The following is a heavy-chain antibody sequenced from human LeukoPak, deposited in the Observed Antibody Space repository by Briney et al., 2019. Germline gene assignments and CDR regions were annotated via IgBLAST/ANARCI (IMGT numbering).Heavy chain of an antibody. CDR3: AREANLRHFDY. Sequence: PGGSLRLSCAASGFTVSSNCMSWVRQAPGKGLEWVSVIYSGGSTYYADSVKGRFTISRHNSKNTLYLQMNSLRAEDTAVYYCAREANLRHFDYWGQGTLVTVSS. D-gene: IGHD4/OR15-4a*01. CDR1: GFTVSSNC. V-gene: IGHV3-53*04. J-gene: IGHJ4*02. CDR2: IYSGGST.